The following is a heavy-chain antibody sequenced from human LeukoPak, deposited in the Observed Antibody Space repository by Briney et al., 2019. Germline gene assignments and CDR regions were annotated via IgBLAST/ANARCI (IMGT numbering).Heavy chain of an antibody. CDR2: IYYTGST. V-gene: IGHV4-59*11. CDR3: ARERFVAAAGTDEDYYYYMDV. J-gene: IGHJ6*03. CDR1: SGSISSHF. Sequence: SETLSLTCTVSSGSISSHFWSWTRQPPGKGLEWIGYIYYTGSTNYNPSLKSRVTISVDTSKNQISLKLTSVTAADTAVYYCARERFVAAAGTDEDYYYYMDVWGKGTTVTVSS. D-gene: IGHD6-13*01.